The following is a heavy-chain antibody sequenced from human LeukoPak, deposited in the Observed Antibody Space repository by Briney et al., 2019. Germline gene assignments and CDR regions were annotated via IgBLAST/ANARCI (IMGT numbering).Heavy chain of an antibody. V-gene: IGHV3-15*01. CDR1: GFTFSNAW. Sequence: GGSLRLSCAASGFTFSNAWMSWVRQAPGKGLEWVGRIKSKTDGGTTDYAAPVKGRFTISRDDSKNTLYLQMNSLKTEDTAVYYCTTGLGITMIVVVITDNDYWGQGTLVTVSS. CDR3: TTGLGITMIVVVITDNDY. D-gene: IGHD3-22*01. J-gene: IGHJ4*02. CDR2: IKSKTDGGTT.